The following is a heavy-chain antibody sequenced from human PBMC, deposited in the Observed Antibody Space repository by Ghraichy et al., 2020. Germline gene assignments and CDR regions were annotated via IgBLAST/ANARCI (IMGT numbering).Heavy chain of an antibody. V-gene: IGHV3-9*01. D-gene: IGHD2-2*01. Sequence: GGSLRLSCAASKFTFDDYALHWVRQAPGKGLEWVSGVNWNSSDIGYADSVKGRFTISRDNAKNSLYLEMSSLRAEDTALYYCVRGYGTSVVNPFESGGQGTRDTDSS. CDR3: VRGYGTSVVNPFES. J-gene: IGHJ3*02. CDR2: VNWNSSDI. CDR1: KFTFDDYA.